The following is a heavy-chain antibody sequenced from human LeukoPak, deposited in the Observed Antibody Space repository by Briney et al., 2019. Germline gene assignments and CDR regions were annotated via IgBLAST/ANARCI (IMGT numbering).Heavy chain of an antibody. D-gene: IGHD1-1*01. CDR1: GFTFSSYE. V-gene: IGHV3-48*03. CDR3: ARMNDPYYFDY. CDR2: ISTSGSTI. Sequence: PGGSLRLSCAASGFTFSSYEMNWVRQAPGKGLEWVSYISTSGSTIYYADSVKGRFTISRDNAKNSLYLQMNGLRAEDTAVYYCARMNDPYYFDYWGQGTLSPSPQ. J-gene: IGHJ4*02.